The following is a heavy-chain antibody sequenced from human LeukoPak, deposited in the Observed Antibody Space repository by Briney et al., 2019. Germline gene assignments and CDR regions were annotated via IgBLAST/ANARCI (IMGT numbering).Heavy chain of an antibody. J-gene: IGHJ4*02. CDR3: AGDPNPIMGANFHF. V-gene: IGHV3-48*03. CDR1: GFTFSSYE. CDR2: ISSSGSTI. Sequence: GGSLRLSCAASGFTFSSYEMNWVRQAPGKGLEWVSYISSSGSTIYYADSVKGRFTISRDNAKNSLYLQMNSLRAEDTAVYYCAGDPNPIMGANFHFWGQGTLVTVSS. D-gene: IGHD1-26*01.